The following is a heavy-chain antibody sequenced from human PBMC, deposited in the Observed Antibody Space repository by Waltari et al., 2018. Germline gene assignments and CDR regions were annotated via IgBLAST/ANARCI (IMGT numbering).Heavy chain of an antibody. CDR2: ISVSGGGT. CDR1: GFTFSRYA. Sequence: EVQLLESGGDLVQPGGSLRLSCAASGFTFSRYAMSWVRQAPGKGLEWVSGISVSGGGTYYADSVKGRFTISRDNFKNTLYLHMNSLRAEDTAVYYCAREIDTVTSDWFMGWLDPWGQGTLVTVSS. CDR3: AREIDTVTSDWFMGWLDP. V-gene: IGHV3-23*01. J-gene: IGHJ5*02. D-gene: IGHD3-9*01.